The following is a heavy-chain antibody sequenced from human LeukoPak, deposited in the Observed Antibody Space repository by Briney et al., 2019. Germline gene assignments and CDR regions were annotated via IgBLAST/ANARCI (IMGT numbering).Heavy chain of an antibody. V-gene: IGHV3-53*01. Sequence: GGSLRLSCTVSGFTVSSNSMSWVRQAPGKGLEWVSFSDNTHYSDSVKGRFTISRDNSKNTLYLQMNSLRAEDTAVYYCARRAGAYSHPYDYWGQGTLVTVSS. CDR3: ARRAGAYSHPYDY. CDR2: SDNT. D-gene: IGHD4/OR15-4a*01. J-gene: IGHJ4*02. CDR1: GFTVSSNS.